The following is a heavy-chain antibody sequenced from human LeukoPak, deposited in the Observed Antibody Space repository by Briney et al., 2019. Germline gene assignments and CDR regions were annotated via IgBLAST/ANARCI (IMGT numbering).Heavy chain of an antibody. CDR3: ARRLDLLRYFD. D-gene: IGHD3-9*01. Sequence: KTSQTRSLTCTVAAGSISSSSYYWGWIRQPPGKGLEWIGSIYYSGSTYYNPSLKSRVTISVDTSKNQFSLKLSSVTAADTAVYYCARRLDLLRYFDWGQGTLVTVSS. V-gene: IGHV4-39*01. CDR2: IYYSGST. J-gene: IGHJ4*02. CDR1: AGSISSSSYY.